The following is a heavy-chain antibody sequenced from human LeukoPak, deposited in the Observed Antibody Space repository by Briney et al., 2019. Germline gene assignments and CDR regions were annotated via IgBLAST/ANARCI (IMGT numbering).Heavy chain of an antibody. Sequence: ASVKVSCKDSGYTFTDYYMHWVQQAPGKGLEWMGLVDPEDGETIYAEKFQGRVTITADTSTDTAYMELSSLRSEDTAVYYCATGSRFLEWLPIYWGQGTLVTVSS. J-gene: IGHJ4*02. D-gene: IGHD3-3*01. CDR3: ATGSRFLEWLPIY. V-gene: IGHV1-69-2*01. CDR1: GYTFTDYY. CDR2: VDPEDGET.